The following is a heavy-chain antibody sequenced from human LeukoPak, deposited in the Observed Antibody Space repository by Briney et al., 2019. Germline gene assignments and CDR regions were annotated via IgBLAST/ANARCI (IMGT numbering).Heavy chain of an antibody. V-gene: IGHV3-74*01. CDR1: GFTFSSSW. CDR3: AKSISRITIFGVLIRGFDY. CDR2: INSDESTT. J-gene: IGHJ4*02. D-gene: IGHD3-3*01. Sequence: GGSLRLSCEASGFTFSSSWMHWVRQAPGKGLVWVSRINSDESTTNYAESVKGRFTISRDNAKNTLYLQMNSLRAEDTVVYYCAKSISRITIFGVLIRGFDYWGQGTLVTVSS.